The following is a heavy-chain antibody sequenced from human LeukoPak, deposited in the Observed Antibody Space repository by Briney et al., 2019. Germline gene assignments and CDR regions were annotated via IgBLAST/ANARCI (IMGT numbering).Heavy chain of an antibody. CDR3: ARVALGFDY. CDR2: IYRSGST. Sequence: SETLSLTCAVYGGSFSGYYWSWIRQPPGKGLEWIGEIYRSGSTNYNPSLKSRVTIPVDKSKNQFSLKLSSVTAADTAVYYCARVALGFDYWGQGTLVTVSS. J-gene: IGHJ4*02. V-gene: IGHV4-34*01. D-gene: IGHD5-12*01. CDR1: GGSFSGYY.